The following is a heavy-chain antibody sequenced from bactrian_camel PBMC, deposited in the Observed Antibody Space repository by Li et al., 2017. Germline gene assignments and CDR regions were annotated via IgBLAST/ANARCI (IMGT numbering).Heavy chain of an antibody. D-gene: IGHD1*01. Sequence: VQLVESGGDLVQSGRSLRLSCTASGFAFSRYAMSWVRQAPGKGLEWVSAANSGGGRTYYADSVKGRFTISRDNAENTLYLQMNSLKPDDTAVYYCVRDGATSAGLWFDYWGQRTQVTV. CDR1: GFAFSRYA. CDR2: ANSGGGRT. J-gene: IGHJ4*01. CDR3: VRDGATSAGLWFDY. V-gene: IGHV3S40*01.